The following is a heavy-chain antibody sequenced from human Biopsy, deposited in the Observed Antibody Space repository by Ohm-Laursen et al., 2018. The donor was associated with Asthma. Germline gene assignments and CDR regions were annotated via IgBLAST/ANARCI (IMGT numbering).Heavy chain of an antibody. D-gene: IGHD3-22*01. CDR3: ARGDSSNWSHYYFDY. Sequence: LRLSCAASGFAVSRDYMFWVRQAPGKGLEWVSVIYSGGTSHTADSVRGRFTISRDYSKNTLYLQMHSLRAKDTAVYYCARGDSSNWSHYYFDYWGQGTLVTVSS. V-gene: IGHV3-53*01. CDR2: IYSGGTS. J-gene: IGHJ4*02. CDR1: GFAVSRDY.